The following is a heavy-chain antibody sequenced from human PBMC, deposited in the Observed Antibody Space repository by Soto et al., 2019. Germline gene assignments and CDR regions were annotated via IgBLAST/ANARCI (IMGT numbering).Heavy chain of an antibody. J-gene: IGHJ4*02. Sequence: PGGSLRLSCTASGFTFSDYAMAWVRQAPGKGLEWVSTISGGSSVTYYGDSVEGRFTISRDNAKKTLFLQLNRLSAEDTATYYCAKVLSKNYYYPFDFWGQGTQVTVPQ. V-gene: IGHV3-23*01. CDR1: GFTFSDYA. CDR2: ISGGSSVT. D-gene: IGHD3-10*01. CDR3: AKVLSKNYYYPFDF.